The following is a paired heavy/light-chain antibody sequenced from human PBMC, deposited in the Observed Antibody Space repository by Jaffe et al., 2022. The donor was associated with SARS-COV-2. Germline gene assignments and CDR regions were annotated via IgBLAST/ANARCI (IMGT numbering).Heavy chain of an antibody. Sequence: EVRLVESGGGLAQPGESLRLACAASGFSFSNYDMNWVRQAPGEGLEWISHISTTGGVITYADSVRGRFTISRDNDKDSLYLQMNSLRAEDTAVYFCIANRPGISLDYWGQGTLVTVSS. CDR3: IANRPGISLDY. J-gene: IGHJ4*02. D-gene: IGHD2-21*01. CDR1: GFSFSNYD. CDR2: ISTTGGVI. V-gene: IGHV3-48*01.
Light chain of an antibody. CDR2: DVS. V-gene: IGLV2-11*01. J-gene: IGLJ1*01. CDR3: SSDAGSYTRV. Sequence: QSALTQPRSVSGSPGQSVTISCTGTSSDVGGYNYVSWCQQHPGKAPKVMIYDVSKRPSGVPDRFSGSKSGNTASLTISGLQDEDEADYYCSSDAGSYTRVFGTGTRVTVL. CDR1: SSDVGGYNY.